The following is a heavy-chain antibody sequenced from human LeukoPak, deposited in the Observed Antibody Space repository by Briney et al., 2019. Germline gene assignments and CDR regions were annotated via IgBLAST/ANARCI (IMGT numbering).Heavy chain of an antibody. V-gene: IGHV1-2*02. D-gene: IGHD3-16*01. Sequence: ASVKVSCKAAGYTFTGYYMHWVRQAPGQGLEWMGWTNPNSDGTKYAEKFQGRVTMTWDTSISTGYMEVSRLRYDDTAVYYCARTMAGAWGSYDYWGQGTLVSVSS. J-gene: IGHJ4*02. CDR1: GYTFTGYY. CDR2: TNPNSDGT. CDR3: ARTMAGAWGSYDY.